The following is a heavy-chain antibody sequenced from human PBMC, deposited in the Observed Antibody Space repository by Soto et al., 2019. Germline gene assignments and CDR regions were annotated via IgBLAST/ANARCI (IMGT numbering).Heavy chain of an antibody. J-gene: IGHJ3*02. D-gene: IGHD6-13*01. CDR1: GGSISSGGYY. V-gene: IGHV4-31*03. Sequence: QVQLQESGPGLVKPSQTLSLTCTVSGGSISSGGYYWSWIRQHPGKGLEWIGYIYYRGSTYHNPSLKSRVTISVDTSKNQCSLKLSSVTAADTAVYYCAGRSKMTLAGAFDIWGQGTMVTVSS. CDR3: AGRSKMTLAGAFDI. CDR2: IYYRGST.